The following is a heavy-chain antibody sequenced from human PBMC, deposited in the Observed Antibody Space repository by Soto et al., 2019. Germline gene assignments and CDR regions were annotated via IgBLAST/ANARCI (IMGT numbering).Heavy chain of an antibody. J-gene: IGHJ6*02. Sequence: SVKVSCKASEGTFSSNGVIWVRQAPGQGLEWMGVIIPLFGTTSYAQKFQGRVTITADKSTGTAYMELSSLRSEDTAVSYCARDSHAGLEPYFDLCSGQRYGTEVWGQGTPVTVS. CDR2: IIPLFGTT. CDR1: EGTFSSNG. D-gene: IGHD3-3*01. V-gene: IGHV1-69*06. CDR3: ARDSHAGLEPYFDLCSGQRYGTEV.